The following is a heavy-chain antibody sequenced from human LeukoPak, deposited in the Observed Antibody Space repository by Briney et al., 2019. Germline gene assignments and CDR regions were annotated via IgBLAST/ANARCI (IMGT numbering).Heavy chain of an antibody. Sequence: VKVSCKASGGTFSSYAISWVRQAPGQGLEWMGGIIPIFGTANYAQKFQGRVTITADESTSTAYMELSSLRSEDTAVYYCASADYDILTGYYRFNWFDPWGQGTLVTVSS. D-gene: IGHD3-9*01. J-gene: IGHJ5*02. CDR2: IIPIFGTA. CDR1: GGTFSSYA. CDR3: ASADYDILTGYYRFNWFDP. V-gene: IGHV1-69*01.